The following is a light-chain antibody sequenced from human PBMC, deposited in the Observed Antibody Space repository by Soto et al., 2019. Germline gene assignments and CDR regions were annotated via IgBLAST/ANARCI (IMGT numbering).Light chain of an antibody. Sequence: QSALTQPASVSGSPGQSLTVSCTGTSSDVGSYNLVSWYQQQPGKAPKLMIYEGSKRPSGVSNRFSGSKSSNTASLTISGLQAEDEADYYCCSYAGSRIIFGGGTKLTVL. CDR1: SSDVGSYNL. V-gene: IGLV2-23*01. CDR2: EGS. J-gene: IGLJ2*01. CDR3: CSYAGSRII.